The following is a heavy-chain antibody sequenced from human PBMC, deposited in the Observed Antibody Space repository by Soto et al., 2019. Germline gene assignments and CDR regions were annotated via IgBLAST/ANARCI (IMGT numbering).Heavy chain of an antibody. J-gene: IGHJ4*02. V-gene: IGHV3-33*01. D-gene: IGHD1-20*01. CDR3: ARPQYNASGFDS. CDR1: GFTFSSYG. Sequence: GGSLRLSCAASGFTFSSYGMHWVRQAPGKGLDWVALIWYDGSDKYYADSVKGRFTISRDNSKNTLYLQMNSLTVDDTAVYYCARPQYNASGFDSWGQGTLVTVSS. CDR2: IWYDGSDK.